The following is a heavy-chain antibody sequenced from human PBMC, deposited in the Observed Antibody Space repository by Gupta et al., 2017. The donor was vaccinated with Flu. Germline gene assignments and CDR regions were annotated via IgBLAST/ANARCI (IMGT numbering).Heavy chain of an antibody. Sequence: LHLLQSGPCLVKPSGTLSLTCTVSCGSLSRSSYSWGLIRQPRGKGREGMGSIYYSRDTYYNPSLRSRVTISLDTSKNKFSLKLSSVTAADTVVYYCARHVNEGYSICWLFDYWGQGTLVTVSS. V-gene: IGHV4-39*01. J-gene: IGHJ4*02. CDR3: ARHVNEGYSICWLFDY. CDR2: IYYSRDT. D-gene: IGHD6-19*01. CDR1: CGSLSRSSYS.